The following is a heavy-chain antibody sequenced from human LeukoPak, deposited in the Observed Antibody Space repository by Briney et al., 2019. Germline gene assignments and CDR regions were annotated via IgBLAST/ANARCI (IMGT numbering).Heavy chain of an antibody. CDR1: GGSISSRSYY. Sequence: PSETLSLTCTVSGGSISSRSYYWGWIRQPPGKGLEWSGSIYYSGSTYYNPSLKSRVTISVDTSKNQFSLKLNSVTAADTAVYYCARQYYYDSSGFPLDYRGQGTLVTVSS. J-gene: IGHJ4*02. D-gene: IGHD3-22*01. CDR2: IYYSGST. CDR3: ARQYYYDSSGFPLDY. V-gene: IGHV4-39*01.